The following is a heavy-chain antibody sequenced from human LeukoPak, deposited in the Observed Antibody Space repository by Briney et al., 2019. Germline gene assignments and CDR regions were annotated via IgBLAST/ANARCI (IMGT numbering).Heavy chain of an antibody. Sequence: SGTLSLTCAVSGGSISSNNWWSWVRQPPGKGLEWIGEIYHSGSTNYNPSLKSRVTISVDSSKNQFSLKLSSVTAADTAVYYCARHRPLPLVTAVAALGDNWFDPWGQGTLVTVSS. CDR1: GGSISSNNW. CDR2: IYHSGST. V-gene: IGHV4-4*02. D-gene: IGHD6-19*01. CDR3: ARHRPLPLVTAVAALGDNWFDP. J-gene: IGHJ5*02.